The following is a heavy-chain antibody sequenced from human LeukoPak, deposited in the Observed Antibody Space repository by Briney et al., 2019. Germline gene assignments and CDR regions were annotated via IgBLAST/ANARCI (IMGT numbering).Heavy chain of an antibody. CDR1: GFTFSSYG. Sequence: PGGSLRLSCAASGFTFSSYGMHWVRQAPGKGLEWVAVISYDGSNKYYADSVKGRFTISRDNSKNTLYLQMNSLRAEDTAVYYCAKDSRDYDFWSGQEDVWGQGTTVTVSS. D-gene: IGHD3-3*01. CDR3: AKDSRDYDFWSGQEDV. V-gene: IGHV3-30*18. CDR2: ISYDGSNK. J-gene: IGHJ6*02.